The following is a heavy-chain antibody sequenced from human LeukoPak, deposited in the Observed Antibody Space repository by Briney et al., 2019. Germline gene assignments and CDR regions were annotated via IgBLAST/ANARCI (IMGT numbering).Heavy chain of an antibody. CDR3: ARGPIHLWLYHRLHV. CDR2: FRSEAYGGTT. Sequence: GGSLRLSCTTTGFTFGDQAMCSVRQPPGKGQEWVDFFRSEAYGGTTEYAPSVKGRFTISTADSRGIASLPMNSLKTEDTALYYCARGPIHLWLYHRLHVRGQATTFTVSS. J-gene: IGHJ6*02. V-gene: IGHV3-49*04. CDR1: GFTFGDQA. D-gene: IGHD5-18*01.